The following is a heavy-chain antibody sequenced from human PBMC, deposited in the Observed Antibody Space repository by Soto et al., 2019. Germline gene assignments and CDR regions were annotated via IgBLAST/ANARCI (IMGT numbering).Heavy chain of an antibody. D-gene: IGHD1-26*01. CDR2: LGGSGRNG. J-gene: IGHJ4*02. CDR3: AKLGGAYSTPAY. Sequence: EPQLLESGGGIVQPGGSLRLSCVASGFTFGSYAMTWVRQAPGKGLEWVSALGGSGRNGFYSDAVRGRFTIYRDNSQSTLYLRMNSLRAEDTAIYFCAKLGGAYSTPAYWGQGTMVIVSS. V-gene: IGHV3-23*01. CDR1: GFTFGSYA.